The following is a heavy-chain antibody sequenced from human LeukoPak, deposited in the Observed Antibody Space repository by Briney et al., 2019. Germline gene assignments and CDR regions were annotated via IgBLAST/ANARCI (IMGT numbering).Heavy chain of an antibody. Sequence: SETLSLTCAVYGGSFSGYYWSWIRQPPGKGLEWIGEINHSGSTNYNPSLKSRVTISVDTSKNQFSLKLCSVTAADTAVYYCASRGLLGYSYGQRDYWGQGTLVTVSS. D-gene: IGHD5-18*01. CDR1: GGSFSGYY. J-gene: IGHJ4*02. V-gene: IGHV4-34*01. CDR2: INHSGST. CDR3: ASRGLLGYSYGQRDY.